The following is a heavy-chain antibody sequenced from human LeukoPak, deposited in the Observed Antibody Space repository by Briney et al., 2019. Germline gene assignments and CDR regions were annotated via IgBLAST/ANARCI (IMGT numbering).Heavy chain of an antibody. V-gene: IGHV1-2*02. D-gene: IGHD3-22*01. Sequence: GGSLRLSCAASGFTFSSYGMHWVRQAPGQGLEWMGWINPNSGGTNYAQKFQGRVTMTRDTSISTAYMELSRLRSDDTAVYYCAIPRVGLGGDSSGFYYFDYWGQGTLVTVSS. CDR1: GFTFSSYG. J-gene: IGHJ4*02. CDR2: INPNSGGT. CDR3: AIPRVGLGGDSSGFYYFDY.